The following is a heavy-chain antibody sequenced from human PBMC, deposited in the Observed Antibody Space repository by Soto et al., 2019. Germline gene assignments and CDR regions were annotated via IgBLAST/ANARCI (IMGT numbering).Heavy chain of an antibody. Sequence: QVQLEQSGSEVKKSGSSVKVSCKASGDSFSSHAITWVRQAPGHGLEWMGGIIPVFGTPSYAQRFQGRLTINADKSTNSSYMELRSLSSEDTAVYFCARGGALSTSWYWGDGLDSLGHGTQVTVSS. J-gene: IGHJ5*01. CDR2: IIPVFGTP. V-gene: IGHV1-69*06. CDR1: GDSFSSHA. CDR3: ARGGALSTSWYWGDGLDS. D-gene: IGHD2-2*01.